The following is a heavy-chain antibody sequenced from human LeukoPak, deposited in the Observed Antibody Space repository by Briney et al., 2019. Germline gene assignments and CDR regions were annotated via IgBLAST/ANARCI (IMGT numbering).Heavy chain of an antibody. CDR1: GFTFSSYA. Sequence: GGSLRLSCAASGFTFSSYAMSWVRQAPGKGLEWVANIKQDGSEKYYVDSVKGRFTISRDNAKNSLFLQMNSLRTEDTAVYYCARGYDVSYWGQGTLVTVSS. CDR2: IKQDGSEK. CDR3: ARGYDVSY. D-gene: IGHD3-3*01. J-gene: IGHJ4*02. V-gene: IGHV3-7*04.